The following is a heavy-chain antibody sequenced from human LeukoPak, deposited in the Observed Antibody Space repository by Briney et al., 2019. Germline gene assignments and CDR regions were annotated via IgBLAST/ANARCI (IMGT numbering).Heavy chain of an antibody. CDR1: GFTFSSYA. D-gene: IGHD2-15*01. J-gene: IGHJ4*02. V-gene: IGHV3-23*01. Sequence: GGSLRLSCAASGFTFSSYAMSWARQAPGKGLEWVSAISGSGGSTYYADSVKGRFTISRDNSKNTLYLQMNSLRAEDTAVYYCAKVAYCSGGSCYHFDYWGQGTLVTVSS. CDR3: AKVAYCSGGSCYHFDY. CDR2: ISGSGGST.